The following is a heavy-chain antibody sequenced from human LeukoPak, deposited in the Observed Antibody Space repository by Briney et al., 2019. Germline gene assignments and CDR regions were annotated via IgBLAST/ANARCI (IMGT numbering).Heavy chain of an antibody. D-gene: IGHD6-13*01. J-gene: IGHJ4*02. CDR2: ISSSSSYI. V-gene: IGHV3-21*01. Sequence: GGSLRLSCAASGFTFSSYAMSWVRQAPGKGLEWVSSISSSSSYIYYADSVKGRFTISRDNAKNSLYLQMNSLRAEDTAVYYCARSDIAAREYDFWGQGTLVTVSS. CDR3: ARSDIAAREYDF. CDR1: GFTFSSYA.